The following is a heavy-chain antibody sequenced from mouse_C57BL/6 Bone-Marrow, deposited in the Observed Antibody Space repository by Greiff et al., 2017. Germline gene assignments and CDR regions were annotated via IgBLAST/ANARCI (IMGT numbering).Heavy chain of an antibody. J-gene: IGHJ2*01. CDR2: IYPGNSDT. D-gene: IGHD6-1*01. Sequence: VQLQQSGTVLARPGASVKLSCKTSGYTFTSYWMHWVKQRPGQGLEWIGAIYPGNSDTSYTQKFKGKANLTADTSASTAYMELSSLTNEDSAVYYCTTGGSSDCDYWGQGTTLTVSS. V-gene: IGHV1-5*01. CDR3: TTGGSSDCDY. CDR1: GYTFTSYW.